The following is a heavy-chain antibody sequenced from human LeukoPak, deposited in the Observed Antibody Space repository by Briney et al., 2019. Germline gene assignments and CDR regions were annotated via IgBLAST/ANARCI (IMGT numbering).Heavy chain of an antibody. CDR2: INPSGGAT. J-gene: IGHJ4*02. D-gene: IGHD4-17*01. Sequence: ASVKVSCKASGYTFTSYYIHWVRQAPGQGLEWMGMINPSGGATSYAQKFQGRVTMTRDTSTSTVYMELSSLRSEDTAVYYCARDETTLGYWGQGTLVTVSS. V-gene: IGHV1-46*01. CDR3: ARDETTLGY. CDR1: GYTFTSYY.